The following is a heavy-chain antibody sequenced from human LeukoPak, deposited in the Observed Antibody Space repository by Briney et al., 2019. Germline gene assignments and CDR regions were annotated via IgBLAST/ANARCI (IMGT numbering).Heavy chain of an antibody. Sequence: SETLSLTCTVSGGSISSYYWSWIRQPPGKGLEWIGYIYYSGSTNYNPSLKSRVTISVDTSKNQFSLKLSSVTAADTAVYYCASGNTVTTGQFDNWGQGTLVTVSS. D-gene: IGHD4-17*01. V-gene: IGHV4-59*01. CDR3: ASGNTVTTGQFDN. CDR2: IYYSGST. CDR1: GGSISSYY. J-gene: IGHJ4*02.